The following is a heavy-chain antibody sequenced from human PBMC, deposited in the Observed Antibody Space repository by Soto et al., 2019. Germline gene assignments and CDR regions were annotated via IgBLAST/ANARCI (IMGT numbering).Heavy chain of an antibody. CDR1: GGSISRGDYY. V-gene: IGHV4-30-4*01. Sequence: SETLSLTCTVSGGSISRGDYYWSWIRQPPGKGLEWIGYIYYSGSTYYNPSLKSRVTISVDTSKNQFSLKLSSVTAADTAVYYCARDGGRGHSSRWGQGTLVTVYS. J-gene: IGHJ4*02. CDR3: ARDGGRGHSSR. CDR2: IYYSGST. D-gene: IGHD6-13*01.